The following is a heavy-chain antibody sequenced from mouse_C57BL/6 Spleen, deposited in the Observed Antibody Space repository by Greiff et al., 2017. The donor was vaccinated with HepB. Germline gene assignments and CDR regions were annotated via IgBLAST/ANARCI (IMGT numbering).Heavy chain of an antibody. Sequence: VQLQQSGPELVKPGASVKISCKASGYAFSSSWMNWVKQRPGKGLEWIGRIYPGDGDTNYNGKFKGKATLTADKSSSTAYMQLSSLTSEDSAVYFCARESLGLLIAYWGQGTLVTVSA. D-gene: IGHD2-3*01. J-gene: IGHJ3*01. V-gene: IGHV1-82*01. CDR1: GYAFSSSW. CDR3: ARESLGLLIAY. CDR2: IYPGDGDT.